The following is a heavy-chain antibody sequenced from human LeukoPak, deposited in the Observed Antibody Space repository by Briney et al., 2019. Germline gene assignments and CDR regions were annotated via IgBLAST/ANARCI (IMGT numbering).Heavy chain of an antibody. D-gene: IGHD2-2*01. V-gene: IGHV3-21*01. J-gene: IGHJ4*02. CDR3: ARDRYCSSSSCYDEFGY. CDR1: GFTFSSYS. CDR2: ISSSSSYI. Sequence: GGSLRLSCAASGFTFSSYSMTWVRQAPGKGLEWVSSISSSSSYIYYADSVKGRFTIPRDNAKNSLYLQMNSLRAEDTAVYYCARDRYCSSSSCYDEFGYWGQGTLVTVSS.